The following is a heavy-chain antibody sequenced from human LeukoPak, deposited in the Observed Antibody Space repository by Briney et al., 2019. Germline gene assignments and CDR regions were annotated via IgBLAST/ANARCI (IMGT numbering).Heavy chain of an antibody. J-gene: IGHJ3*02. CDR1: GGSITSYY. Sequence: SETLSLTCTVSGGSITSYYWSWIRQPAGKVLEWIGRIYTSGSTNYNPSLKSRVTMSVDTSKNQFSLKLSSVTAADTAVYYCAADYDSSGYRYAFDIWGRGTMVTVSS. CDR3: AADYDSSGYRYAFDI. CDR2: IYTSGST. D-gene: IGHD3-22*01. V-gene: IGHV4-4*07.